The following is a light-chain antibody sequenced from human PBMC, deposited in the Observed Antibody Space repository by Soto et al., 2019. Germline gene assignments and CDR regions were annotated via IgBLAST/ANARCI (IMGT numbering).Light chain of an antibody. CDR3: QTWGTGIRV. J-gene: IGLJ2*01. CDR2: LNSDGSH. Sequence: QTVVTQSPSASASLGASVKLTCTLSSGHSSYAIAWHQQQPEKGPRYLMKLNSDGSHSKGDEIPDRFSGSSSGAECYLTISSLQSEDEADYYCQTWGTGIRVFGGGTKLTVL. CDR1: SGHSSYA. V-gene: IGLV4-69*01.